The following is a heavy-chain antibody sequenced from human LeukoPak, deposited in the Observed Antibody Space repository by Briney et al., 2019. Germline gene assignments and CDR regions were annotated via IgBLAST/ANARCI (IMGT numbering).Heavy chain of an antibody. V-gene: IGHV3-23*01. CDR3: TTDLSKLLPH. D-gene: IGHD2/OR15-2a*01. CDR2: ISGSGGST. J-gene: IGHJ4*02. Sequence: GGSLRLSCAASGFTFSSYGMSWVRQAPGKGLEWVSAISGSGGSTYYADSVKGRFTISRDNSKNTLYLQMNSLKTEDTAVYYCTTDLSKLLPHWGQGTLVTVSS. CDR1: GFTFSSYG.